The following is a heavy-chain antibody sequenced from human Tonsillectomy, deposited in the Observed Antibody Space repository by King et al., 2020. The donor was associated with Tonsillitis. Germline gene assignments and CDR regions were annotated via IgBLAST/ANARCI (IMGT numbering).Heavy chain of an antibody. CDR2: ISGSGGST. CDR3: AKEGGYYDILTGYYYYYGMDV. Sequence: VQLVESGGGLVQPGGSLRLSCAAWGFTFSSYAMSWVRQAPGKGLEWVSAISGSGGSTYYADSVKGRFTISRDNSKNTLYLQMNSLRDEDTAVYYCAKEGGYYDILTGYYYYYGMDVWGQGTTVTVSS. V-gene: IGHV3-23*04. CDR1: GFTFSSYA. D-gene: IGHD3-9*01. J-gene: IGHJ6*02.